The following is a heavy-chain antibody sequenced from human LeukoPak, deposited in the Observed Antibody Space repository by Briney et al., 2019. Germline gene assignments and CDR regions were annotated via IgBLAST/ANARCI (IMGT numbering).Heavy chain of an antibody. J-gene: IGHJ2*01. CDR2: IIPILGIA. Sequence: SVKVSCKASGGTFSSYAISWVRQAPGQGLEWMGRIIPILGIANYAQKFQGRVTITADKSTSTAYTELSSLRSEDTAVYYCARYMVRGAHWYFDLWGRGTLVTVSS. V-gene: IGHV1-69*04. CDR1: GGTFSSYA. D-gene: IGHD3-10*01. CDR3: ARYMVRGAHWYFDL.